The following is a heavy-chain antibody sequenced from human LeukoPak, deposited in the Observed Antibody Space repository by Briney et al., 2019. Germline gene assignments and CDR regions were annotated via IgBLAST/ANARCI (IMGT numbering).Heavy chain of an antibody. CDR3: ANGMYYYGSGSYYGNYDPFDY. D-gene: IGHD3-10*01. CDR2: ISFDGSDK. J-gene: IGHJ4*02. CDR1: GFTFSSYE. V-gene: IGHV3-30*18. Sequence: GGSLRLSCAASGFTFSSYEMNWVRQAPGKGLEWVAVISFDGSDKDYADSVKGRFTISRDNSKNTLYLQMNSPRAEDTAVYYCANGMYYYGSGSYYGNYDPFDYWGQGTLVTVSS.